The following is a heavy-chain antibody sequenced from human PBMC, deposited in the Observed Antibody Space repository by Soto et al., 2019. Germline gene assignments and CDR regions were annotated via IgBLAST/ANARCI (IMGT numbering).Heavy chain of an antibody. Sequence: QVQLQESGPGLVRPSETLSLTCTVSSDSISSYYWIWIRQSPGKGLEWIGDTDYSGNTNYNPSLKSRVTISGDTSKNQFSLRLSSVTAADTAVYYFARAVGDPLYYLDYWGQGTLVTVSS. D-gene: IGHD6-19*01. CDR1: SDSISSYY. CDR3: ARAVGDPLYYLDY. CDR2: TDYSGNT. V-gene: IGHV4-59*08. J-gene: IGHJ4*02.